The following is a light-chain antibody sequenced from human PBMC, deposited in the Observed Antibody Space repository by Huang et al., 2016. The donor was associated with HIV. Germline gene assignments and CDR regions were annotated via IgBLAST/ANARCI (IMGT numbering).Light chain of an antibody. CDR1: QSVGNY. V-gene: IGKV3-11*01. Sequence: IVLTQSPATLSWYPGERVTPSCRASQSVGNYIAWYQQHPGQSPKRLIYDTSNRATGTAVRFSGSGSGTDFTLTISSLESEDFAVYYCQQRSSGVTFGGGTKVQVK. CDR2: DTS. CDR3: QQRSSGVT. J-gene: IGKJ4*01.